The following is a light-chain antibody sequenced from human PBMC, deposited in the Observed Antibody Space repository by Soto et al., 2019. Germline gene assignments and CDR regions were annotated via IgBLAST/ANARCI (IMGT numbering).Light chain of an antibody. CDR3: QSYDSRLNGYV. CDR2: SSV. Sequence: QSVLTQPPSVSGAPGQGVIISCTGSSSNIGAGYDVHWYQQLPRTAPKLIIYSSVNRPSGVPDRFSASKSGTSASLAITGLRPEDEADYYCQSYDSRLNGYVFGNGTKVTVL. V-gene: IGLV1-40*01. J-gene: IGLJ1*01. CDR1: SSNIGAGYD.